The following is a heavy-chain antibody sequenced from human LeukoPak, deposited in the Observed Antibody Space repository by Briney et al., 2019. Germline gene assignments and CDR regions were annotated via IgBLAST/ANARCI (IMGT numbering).Heavy chain of an antibody. D-gene: IGHD2-2*01. V-gene: IGHV4-39*01. CDR2: IYYSGST. CDR3: ARRVKSIVVVPAAIMAEGVDY. CDR1: GGSISSSSYY. Sequence: SETLSLTCTVSGGSISSSSYYWGWIRQPPGKGLEWIGSIYYSGSTYYNPSLKSRVTISVDTSKNQFSLKLSSVTAADTAVYYCARRVKSIVVVPAAIMAEGVDYWGQGTLVTVSS. J-gene: IGHJ4*02.